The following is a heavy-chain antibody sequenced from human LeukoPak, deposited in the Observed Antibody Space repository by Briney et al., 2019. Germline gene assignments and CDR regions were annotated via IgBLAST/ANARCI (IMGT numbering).Heavy chain of an antibody. V-gene: IGHV4-34*01. Sequence: SQTLCLTCAVYGGSFSGYYWSCVPHPPGKGREWCGEIKHSGSHNYIPSLKGRFTLSVVTSKNQFSLKLSSVTAADTAVYYCARKYWGYGGRLGYWGQGTLVTVSS. CDR1: GGSFSGYY. J-gene: IGHJ4*02. CDR3: ARKYWGYGGRLGY. CDR2: IKHSGSH. D-gene: IGHD4-23*01.